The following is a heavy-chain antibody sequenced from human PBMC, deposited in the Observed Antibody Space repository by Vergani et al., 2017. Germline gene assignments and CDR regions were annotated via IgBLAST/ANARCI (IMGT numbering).Heavy chain of an antibody. CDR1: GGSFSGYY. CDR3: ARTSVAGTSY. V-gene: IGHV4-34*01. CDR2: INHSGST. Sequence: QVQLQQWGAGLLKPSETLSLTCAVYGGSFSGYYWSWIRQPPGKGLEWIGEINHSGSTNYNPSLKSRVTISVDTSKNPFSLKLSSVTAADTAVYYCARTSVAGTSYWGQGTLVTVSS. D-gene: IGHD6-19*01. J-gene: IGHJ4*02.